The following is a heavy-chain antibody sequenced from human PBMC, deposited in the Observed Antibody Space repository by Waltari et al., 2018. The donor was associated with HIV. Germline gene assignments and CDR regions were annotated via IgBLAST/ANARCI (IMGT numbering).Heavy chain of an antibody. CDR3: ARGGFYGSGSKVN. V-gene: IGHV3-7*04. D-gene: IGHD3-10*01. CDR2: IKQDGSEK. J-gene: IGHJ4*02. CDR1: GFTFSSYW. Sequence: EVQLVESGGGLVQPGGSLRLSCAASGFTFSSYWMSWVRQAPGKGREWVANIKQDGSEKYYVDSVNGRFTISRENAENSLYLQMNSLRAEDTAVYYCARGGFYGSGSKVNWGQGTLVTVSS.